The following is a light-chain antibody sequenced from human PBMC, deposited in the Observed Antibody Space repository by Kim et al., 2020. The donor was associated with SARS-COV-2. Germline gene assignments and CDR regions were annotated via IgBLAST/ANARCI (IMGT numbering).Light chain of an antibody. CDR3: QHHNKWPPAPS. J-gene: IGKJ4*01. Sequence: SPGGGTTLSGRASHSVGINLAWYQQTRGQAPRLLIYDAAIRATGFPDRFSGTGSGTDFTLTIGSLEPEDFAVYYCQHHNKWPPAPSFGGGTKLEI. CDR2: DAA. CDR1: HSVGIN. V-gene: IGKV3-11*01.